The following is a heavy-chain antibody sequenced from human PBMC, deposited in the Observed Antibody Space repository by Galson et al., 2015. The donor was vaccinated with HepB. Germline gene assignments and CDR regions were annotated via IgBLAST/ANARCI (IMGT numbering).Heavy chain of an antibody. D-gene: IGHD3-3*01. CDR1: GYTFTSYG. V-gene: IGHV1-18*01. CDR3: ARDKGGGGFLEWLYNTQNWFDP. CDR2: ISAYNGNT. J-gene: IGHJ5*02. Sequence: SVKVSCKASGYTFTSYGISWVRQAPGQGLEWMGWISAYNGNTNYARKLQGRVTMTTDTFTSTAYMELRSLRSDDTAVYYCARDKGGGGFLEWLYNTQNWFDPWGQGTLVTVSS.